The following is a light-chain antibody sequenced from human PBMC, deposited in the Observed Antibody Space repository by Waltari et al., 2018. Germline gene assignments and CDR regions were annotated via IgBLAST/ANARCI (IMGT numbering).Light chain of an antibody. CDR2: ASS. J-gene: IGKJ1*01. Sequence: EIVLTQSQGTLSMSPREGATLSCRASQSVSSTYIAWYQQRPGQAPRLLIYASSSRATGIPDRFSGSGSATDFTLTISRLEPEDFAVYYCQQYDGSPHTFGQGTKVEMK. V-gene: IGKV3-20*01. CDR1: QSVSSTY. CDR3: QQYDGSPHT.